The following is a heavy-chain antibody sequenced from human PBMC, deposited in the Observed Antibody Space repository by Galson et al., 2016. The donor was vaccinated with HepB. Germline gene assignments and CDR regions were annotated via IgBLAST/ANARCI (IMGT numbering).Heavy chain of an antibody. D-gene: IGHD2-2*01. CDR3: AGLLVPAASYYPYYGMDV. J-gene: IGHJ6*02. V-gene: IGHV3-48*01. CDR2: ISSSSSTI. Sequence: SLRLSCAASGFSFSTYNMNWVRQAPGKGLEWVSYISSSSSTIYYADSVKGRFTFSRDNAKNSLYLQMNSLRAEDTAVYYCAGLLVPAASYYPYYGMDVWGQGTTVTVSS. CDR1: GFSFSTYN.